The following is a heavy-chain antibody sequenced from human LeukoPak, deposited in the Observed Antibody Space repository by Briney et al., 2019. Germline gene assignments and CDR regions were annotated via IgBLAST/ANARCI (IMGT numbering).Heavy chain of an antibody. Sequence: GGSLRLSCAASGFTFSSYSMNWVRQAPGKGLEWVSSISSSSSYIYYADSVKGRFTISRDNAKNSLYLQMNSLRAEDTAVYYCARQWELLLYYFDCWGQGTLVTVSS. CDR3: ARQWELLLYYFDC. CDR1: GFTFSSYS. CDR2: ISSSSSYI. V-gene: IGHV3-21*01. D-gene: IGHD1-26*01. J-gene: IGHJ4*02.